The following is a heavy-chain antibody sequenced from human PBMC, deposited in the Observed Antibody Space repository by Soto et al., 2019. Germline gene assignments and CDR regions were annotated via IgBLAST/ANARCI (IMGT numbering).Heavy chain of an antibody. CDR1: GFTFSSYS. D-gene: IGHD6-6*01. CDR3: AGEAARPILDQNDY. Sequence: GGSLRLSCAASGFTFSSYSMSWVRQAPGKGLEWVSGFRGSGDDGTTYYADSVKGRFTISRDNSKNTLYLQMNSLRAEDTAVYYCAGEAARPILDQNDYWGQGTLVTVSS. V-gene: IGHV3-23*01. CDR2: FRGSGDDGTT. J-gene: IGHJ4*02.